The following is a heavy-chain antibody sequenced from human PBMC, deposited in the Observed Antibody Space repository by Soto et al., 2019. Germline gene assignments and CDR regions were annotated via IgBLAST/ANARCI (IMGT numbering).Heavy chain of an antibody. D-gene: IGHD2-2*01. CDR1: GFTFSSYA. CDR3: AKGHWHQLLSGGHCFDY. V-gene: IGHV3-23*01. J-gene: IGHJ4*02. CDR2: ISGSGGST. Sequence: GGSLRLSCAASGFTFSSYAMSWVRQAPGKGLEWVSAISGSGGSTYYADSVKGRFTISRDNSKNTLYLQMNSLRAEDTAVYYCAKGHWHQLLSGGHCFDYWVQGTLVTASS.